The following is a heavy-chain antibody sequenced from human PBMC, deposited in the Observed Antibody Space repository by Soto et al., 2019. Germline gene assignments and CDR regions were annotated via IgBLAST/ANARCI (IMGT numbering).Heavy chain of an antibody. V-gene: IGHV3-7*01. D-gene: IGHD3-3*01. CDR1: GFIFSPYW. Sequence: QLVESGGGLVQPGGSLRLSCVASGFIFSPYWMTWVRQAPGKGLEWVASINHDGNENYYVESVKGRFTISRDNARKSLYLQMNNLRAEDTAVYYCARDAANGIMVSGVVIAEDPGKDVWGKGTTVTVSS. CDR2: INHDGNEN. CDR3: ARDAANGIMVSGVVIAEDPGKDV. J-gene: IGHJ6*03.